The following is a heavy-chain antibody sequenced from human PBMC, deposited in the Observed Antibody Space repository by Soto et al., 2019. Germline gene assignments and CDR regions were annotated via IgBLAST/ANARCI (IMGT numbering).Heavy chain of an antibody. J-gene: IGHJ4*02. CDR3: ARGGGPGGNSEVDY. D-gene: IGHD2-21*02. CDR1: GGSISSGDYY. V-gene: IGHV4-30-4*01. Sequence: QVQLQESGPGLVKPSQTLSLTCTVSGGSISSGDYYWSWIRQPPGKGLEWIGYIYYSGSTYYNPSLKSRVTTPVDTSKNQFSRKMSSVTAAEPAVYYCARGGGPGGNSEVDYWGQGTLVTVSS. CDR2: IYYSGST.